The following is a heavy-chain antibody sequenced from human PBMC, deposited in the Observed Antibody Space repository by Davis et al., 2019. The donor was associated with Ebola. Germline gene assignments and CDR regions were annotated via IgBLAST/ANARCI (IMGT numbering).Heavy chain of an antibody. D-gene: IGHD6-13*01. CDR3: AREGADSSSWYSPLNYYYYYYMDV. V-gene: IGHV3-33*01. Sequence: GESLKISCAASGFTFNIYGMHWVRQAPGKGLEWVAVIWFDESNKYYADSVKGRFTISRDNSKNTLYLQMNSLRAEDTAVYYCAREGADSSSWYSPLNYYYYYYMDVWGKGTTVTVSS. J-gene: IGHJ6*03. CDR2: IWFDESNK. CDR1: GFTFNIYG.